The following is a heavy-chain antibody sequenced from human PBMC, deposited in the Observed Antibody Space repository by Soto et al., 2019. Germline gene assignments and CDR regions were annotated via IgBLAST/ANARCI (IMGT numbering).Heavy chain of an antibody. Sequence: EVQLVESGGGLVQPGRSLRLSCAASGFTFDDYAMHWVRQAPGKGLEWVSGISWNSGSIGYADSVKGRFTISRDNAKNSLYLQMDSLRAEDAALSYCAKDIGLGGAAARPELGGFDYWGQGTLVTVSS. CDR3: AKDIGLGGAAARPELGGFDY. D-gene: IGHD6-6*01. CDR1: GFTFDDYA. V-gene: IGHV3-9*01. J-gene: IGHJ4*02. CDR2: ISWNSGSI.